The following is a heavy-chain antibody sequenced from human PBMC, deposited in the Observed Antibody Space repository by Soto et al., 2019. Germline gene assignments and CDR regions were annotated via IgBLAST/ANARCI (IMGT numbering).Heavy chain of an antibody. J-gene: IGHJ6*02. Sequence: RGESLKISCKGSGYSFTSYWIGWVRQMPGKGLEWMGIIYPGDSDTRYSPSFQGQVTISADKSISTAYLQWSSLKASDTAMYYCATNIAAAGNLYYYYYGMDVWGQGTTVTVSS. V-gene: IGHV5-51*01. CDR3: ATNIAAAGNLYYYYYGMDV. CDR2: IYPGDSDT. CDR1: GYSFTSYW. D-gene: IGHD6-13*01.